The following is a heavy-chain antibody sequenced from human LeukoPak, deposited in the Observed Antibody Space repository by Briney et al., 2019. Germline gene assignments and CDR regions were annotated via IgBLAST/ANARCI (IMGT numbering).Heavy chain of an antibody. D-gene: IGHD4-17*01. CDR1: GFTFSSYW. CDR2: IKQDGSEK. V-gene: IGHV3-7*01. J-gene: IGHJ4*02. CDR3: AKGSLGGLANNGDYSVFDY. Sequence: GGSLRLSCAASGFTFSSYWMRWVRQAPGKGLEWVANIKQDGSEKNYVDSVKGRFTISRDNSKNTLYLQMNSLRTEDTAIYYCAKGSLGGLANNGDYSVFDYWGQGTLVTVSS.